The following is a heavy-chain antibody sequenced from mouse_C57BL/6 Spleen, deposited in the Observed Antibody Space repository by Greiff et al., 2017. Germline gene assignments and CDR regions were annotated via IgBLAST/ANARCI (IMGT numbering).Heavy chain of an antibody. J-gene: IGHJ4*01. Sequence: EVMLVESGGGLVKPGGSLKLSCAASGFTFSDYGMHWVRQAPEKGLEWVAYISSGSSTIYYADTVKGRFTISRDNAKNTLFLQMTSLRSEDTAMYYCAEDRPYAMDDWGQRTSVTVSS. CDR1: GFTFSDYG. CDR3: AEDRPYAMDD. V-gene: IGHV5-17*01. D-gene: IGHD2-14*01. CDR2: ISSGSSTI.